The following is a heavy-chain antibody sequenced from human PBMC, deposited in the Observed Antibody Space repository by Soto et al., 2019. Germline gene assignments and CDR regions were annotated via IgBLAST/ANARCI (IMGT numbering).Heavy chain of an antibody. J-gene: IGHJ4*02. D-gene: IGHD6-13*01. CDR3: ASSRSIAAMYYFDY. CDR1: GGSISSYY. V-gene: IGHV4-59*01. CDR2: IYYSGST. Sequence: SETLSLTCTVSGGSISSYYWSWIRQPPGKGLEWIGYIYYSGSTNYNPSLKSRVTISVDTSKNQFSLKLSSVTAADTAVYYCASSRSIAAMYYFDYWGQGTLVIVSS.